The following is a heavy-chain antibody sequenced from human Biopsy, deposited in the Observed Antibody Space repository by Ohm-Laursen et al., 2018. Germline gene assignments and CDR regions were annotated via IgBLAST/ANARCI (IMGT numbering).Heavy chain of an antibody. D-gene: IGHD6-19*01. CDR3: ARGMAVAVTLYYFDY. J-gene: IGHJ4*02. Sequence: SSVKVSCKASGFSFAGYYIHWVRQAPGQGLEWMGWISANSGNTNYAQKFQGRVTMTADTSTSTAYMELRSLTSDDTAIYYCARGMAVAVTLYYFDYWGQGSLLTVSS. V-gene: IGHV1-18*04. CDR2: ISANSGNT. CDR1: GFSFAGYY.